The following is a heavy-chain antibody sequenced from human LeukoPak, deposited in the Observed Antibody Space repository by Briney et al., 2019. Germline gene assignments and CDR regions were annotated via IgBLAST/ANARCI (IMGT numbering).Heavy chain of an antibody. J-gene: IGHJ4*02. CDR3: TTDESGYDLFDY. D-gene: IGHD5-12*01. CDR2: ISRTSSYI. Sequence: AGGSLRLSCAASGFTFSSYNMNWVRQAPGKGLEWVSSISRTSSYIYYADSVKGRFTISRDNAKNSLYLQMNSLKTEDTAVYYCTTDESGYDLFDYWGQGTLVTVSS. V-gene: IGHV3-21*03. CDR1: GFTFSSYN.